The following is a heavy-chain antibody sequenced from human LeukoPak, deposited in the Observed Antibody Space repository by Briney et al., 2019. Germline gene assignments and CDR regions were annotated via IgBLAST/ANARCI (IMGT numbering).Heavy chain of an antibody. J-gene: IGHJ4*02. Sequence: PSETLSLTCTVSGGSIRRHYWSWIRQSAGKGLEWMGRIYQSGSNSENTNYNPSLESRVTVAADTSNNQFSLTLNSVTAADTAVYYCARASLSIGGYSSFDYWGQGILVTVSS. CDR3: ARASLSIGGYSSFDY. D-gene: IGHD2-15*01. CDR2: IYQSGSNSENT. CDR1: GGSIRRHY. V-gene: IGHV4-4*07.